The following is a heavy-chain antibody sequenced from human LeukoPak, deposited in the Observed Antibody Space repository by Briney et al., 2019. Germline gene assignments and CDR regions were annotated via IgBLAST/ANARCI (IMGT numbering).Heavy chain of an antibody. V-gene: IGHV3-23*01. CDR3: AKGGYSSSWSNLNWFDP. Sequence: PGGSLRLSCAASGFTFSSYAMSWVRQAPGKGLEWVSAISGSGGSTYYADSVKGRFTISRDNSKNTLYLQMNSLRAEDTAVYYCAKGGYSSSWSNLNWFDPWDQGTLVTVSS. D-gene: IGHD6-13*01. CDR1: GFTFSSYA. CDR2: ISGSGGST. J-gene: IGHJ5*02.